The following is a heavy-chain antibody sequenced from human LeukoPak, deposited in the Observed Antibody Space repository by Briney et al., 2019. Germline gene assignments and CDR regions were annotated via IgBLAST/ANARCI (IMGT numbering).Heavy chain of an antibody. Sequence: SETLSLTCTVSGGSISNYYWSWIRQPPGMGLEWIGNIYYSGSTNYNPSLKSRVTISVETSENQFSLKLSSVTAADTAVYYCARRTGSSYWYFDLWGCGAPVTVSS. V-gene: IGHV4-59*01. J-gene: IGHJ2*01. CDR3: ARRTGSSYWYFDL. D-gene: IGHD3/OR15-3a*01. CDR1: GGSISNYY. CDR2: IYYSGST.